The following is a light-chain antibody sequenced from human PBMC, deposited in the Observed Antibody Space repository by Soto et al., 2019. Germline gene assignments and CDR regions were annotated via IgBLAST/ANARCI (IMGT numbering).Light chain of an antibody. V-gene: IGKV3-20*01. CDR2: GSS. J-gene: IGKJ2*01. Sequence: EIGLTQSPGTLSLSPGERATLSCRASQSVSNNYLAWYQQKPGQAPRLLIYGSSSRATGIPDRFSASASGTDFTLTISRLEPEDSAVYLCQQYGGSPPYTFGQGTKVEIK. CDR1: QSVSNNY. CDR3: QQYGGSPPYT.